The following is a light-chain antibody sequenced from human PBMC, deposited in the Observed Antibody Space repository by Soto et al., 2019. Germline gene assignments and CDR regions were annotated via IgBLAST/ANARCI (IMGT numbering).Light chain of an antibody. CDR3: QQYGRSPGLFT. CDR2: DAS. Sequence: EIVLTQSPATLSLSPGERATLSCRASQSVITYLAWYQQKPGQAPRLLIYDASNRATGIPARFSGSGSGTDFTLTISSLEPEDFAVYYCQQYGRSPGLFTFGPGTKVDIK. CDR1: QSVITY. V-gene: IGKV3-11*01. J-gene: IGKJ3*01.